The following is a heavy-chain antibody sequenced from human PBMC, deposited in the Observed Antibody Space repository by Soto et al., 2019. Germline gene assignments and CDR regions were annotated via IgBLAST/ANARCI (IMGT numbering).Heavy chain of an antibody. V-gene: IGHV1-69*12. CDR3: ARDKDRQQVGGNHYDGIDV. CDR2: IIPIFPTP. CDR1: GGTFGNSA. J-gene: IGHJ6*02. D-gene: IGHD1-1*01. Sequence: QVQLVQSGAEVKKPGSSVTVSCKASGGTFGNSAISWVRQAPGQGLEWMGGIIPIFPTPDYAQKFQGRVRITADETTSTAYRAWTSLTSEDTAVYDIARDKDRQQVGGNHYDGIDVWGQGTTVNVSS.